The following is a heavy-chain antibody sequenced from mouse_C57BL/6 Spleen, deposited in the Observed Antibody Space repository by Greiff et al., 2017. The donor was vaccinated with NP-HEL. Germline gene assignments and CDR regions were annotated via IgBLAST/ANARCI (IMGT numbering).Heavy chain of an antibody. D-gene: IGHD2-4*01. V-gene: IGHV1-26*01. J-gene: IGHJ1*03. CDR2: INPNNGGT. CDR1: GYTFTDYY. CDR3: ARGIYYDYEGYFDV. Sequence: EVQLQQSGPELVKPGASVKISCKASGYTFTDYYMNWVKQSHGKSLEWIGDINPNNGGTSYNQKFKGKATLTVDKSSSTAYMELRSLTSEDSAVYYCARGIYYDYEGYFDVWGTGTTVTVSS.